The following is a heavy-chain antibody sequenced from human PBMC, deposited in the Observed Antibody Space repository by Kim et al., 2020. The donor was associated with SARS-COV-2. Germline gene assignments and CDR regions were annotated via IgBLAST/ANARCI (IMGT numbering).Heavy chain of an antibody. V-gene: IGHV4-39*01. CDR3: ASPRGLGANYYYYGMDV. J-gene: IGHJ6*02. Sequence: SETLSLTCTVSGGSISSSSYYWGWIRQPPGKGLEWIGSIYYSGSTYYNPSLKSRVTISVDTSKNQFSLKLSSVTAADTAVYYCASPRGLGANYYYYGMDVWGQGTTVTVSS. CDR1: GGSISSSSYY. D-gene: IGHD3-16*01. CDR2: IYYSGST.